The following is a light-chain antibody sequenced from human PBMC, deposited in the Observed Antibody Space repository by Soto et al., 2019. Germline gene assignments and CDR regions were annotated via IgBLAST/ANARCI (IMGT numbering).Light chain of an antibody. CDR2: DAS. CDR3: QQRRNWPLT. CDR1: QSVSSY. J-gene: IGKJ5*01. Sequence: EIVLTQSPATLSLSPGERATLSCRASQSVSSYFAWYQQKPGQAPRLLIYDASNRATGIPARFIGGGSGTEFTLTISSLEPGDFAVYYCQQRRNWPLTFGQGTRLEIK. V-gene: IGKV3-11*01.